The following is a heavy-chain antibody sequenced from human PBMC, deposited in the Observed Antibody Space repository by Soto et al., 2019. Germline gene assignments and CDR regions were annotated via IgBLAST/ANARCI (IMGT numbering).Heavy chain of an antibody. D-gene: IGHD6-13*01. CDR1: GYTFTGYY. CDR2: INPNSGGT. V-gene: IGHV1-2*02. J-gene: IGHJ4*02. CDR3: ARSSSGPIAAAGTWYFDY. Sequence: ASVKVSCKASGYTFTGYYMHWVRQAPGQGLEWMGWINPNSGGTNYAQKVQGRVTMTRDTSISTAYMELSRLRSDDTAVYYCARSSSGPIAAAGTWYFDYWGQGTLVSASS.